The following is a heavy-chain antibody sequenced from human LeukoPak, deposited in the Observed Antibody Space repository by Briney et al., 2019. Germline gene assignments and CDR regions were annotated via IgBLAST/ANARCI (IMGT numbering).Heavy chain of an antibody. CDR2: INPNSGGT. CDR1: RYTFTGYY. D-gene: IGHD6-13*01. J-gene: IGHJ4*02. CDR3: ARSFRGSSWYNY. Sequence: GASVKVSCKASRYTFTGYYMHWVRQAPGQGLEWMGWINPNSGGTNYAQKFQGRVTMTRDTSISTAYMELSRLRSDDPAVYYCARSFRGSSWYNYWGQGTLVTVSS. V-gene: IGHV1-2*02.